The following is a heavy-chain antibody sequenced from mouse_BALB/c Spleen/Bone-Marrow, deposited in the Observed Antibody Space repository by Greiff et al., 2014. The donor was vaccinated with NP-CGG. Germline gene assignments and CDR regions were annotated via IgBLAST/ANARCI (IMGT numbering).Heavy chain of an antibody. D-gene: IGHD2-4*01. CDR1: GYSFTGYY. CDR2: ITPYNGAT. J-gene: IGHJ3*01. CDR3: ANYDGGFAY. V-gene: IGHV1-26*01. Sequence: EVQLQQSGPELVKPGASVKISCKASGYSFTGYYMHWVKQSHVKSLEWIGRITPYNGATSYNQNFKDKASLTVDKSPSTAYMELHSLTSEDSAVYYCANYDGGFAYWGQGTLVTVSA.